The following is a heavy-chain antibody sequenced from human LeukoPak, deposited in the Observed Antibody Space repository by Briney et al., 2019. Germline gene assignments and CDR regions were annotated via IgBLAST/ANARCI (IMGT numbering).Heavy chain of an antibody. CDR1: GFTFSSYA. Sequence: GGSLRLSCAASGFTFSSYAMSWVRQAPGKGLEWVSAISGSGGSTYYADSVKGRFTISRDNSKNTLYLQMNSLRAEATAVYYCAPQWLVLAAFDYWGQGTLVTVSS. CDR3: APQWLVLAAFDY. V-gene: IGHV3-23*01. D-gene: IGHD6-19*01. J-gene: IGHJ4*02. CDR2: ISGSGGST.